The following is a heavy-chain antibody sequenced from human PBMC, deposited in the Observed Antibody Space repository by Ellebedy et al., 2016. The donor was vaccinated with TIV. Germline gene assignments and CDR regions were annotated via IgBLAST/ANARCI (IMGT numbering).Heavy chain of an antibody. J-gene: IGHJ5*02. V-gene: IGHV1-18*01. D-gene: IGHD2-15*01. CDR3: ARGSAGWHDH. CDR2: VSTYNGKT. CDR1: GYTFTTHG. Sequence: AASVKVSCKASGYTFTTHGISWVRQAPGQGLEWMGWVSTYNGKTKYAQKFQGRVTMTTDTSTRTGYMELRSLRSDDTAVYYCARGSAGWHDHWGQGTLVTVSS.